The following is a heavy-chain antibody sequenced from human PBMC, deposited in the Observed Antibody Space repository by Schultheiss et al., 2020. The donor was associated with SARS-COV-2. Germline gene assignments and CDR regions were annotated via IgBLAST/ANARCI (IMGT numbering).Heavy chain of an antibody. CDR1: GGSFSGYY. CDR2: LYFTGST. D-gene: IGHD4-23*01. V-gene: IGHV4-34*09. CDR3: ANYVAGAGGTGY. J-gene: IGHJ4*02. Sequence: SETLSLTCAVYGGSFSGYYWSWIRQHPGKGLEWIGQLYFTGSTYYKSSLKSRVTISLDTSKSQFSLQLSSVTAADTAVYYCANYVAGAGGTGYWGQGRLVTVSS.